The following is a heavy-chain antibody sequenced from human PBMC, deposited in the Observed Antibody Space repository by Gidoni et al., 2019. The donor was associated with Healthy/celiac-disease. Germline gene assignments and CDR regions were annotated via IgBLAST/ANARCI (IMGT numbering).Heavy chain of an antibody. CDR1: GGSIRSGSYY. J-gene: IGHJ6*04. CDR3: ARGGYSYGTQDWWPV. CDR2: IYTSGST. Sequence: QVKLQESGPGLLKPSQTLSPTCTVSGGSIRSGSYYWSWIRQPAGKGLEWIGRIYTSGSTNYNPSLKRRVTISVDTSKNQFSLKLSSVTAADTAVYYCARGGYSYGTQDWWPVWGKGTTVTVSS. V-gene: IGHV4-61*02. D-gene: IGHD5-18*01.